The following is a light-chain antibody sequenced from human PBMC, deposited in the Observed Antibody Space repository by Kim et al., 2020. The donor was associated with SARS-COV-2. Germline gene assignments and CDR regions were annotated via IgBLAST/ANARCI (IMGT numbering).Light chain of an antibody. CDR3: QSYDSSLSGSGV. J-gene: IGLJ1*01. CDR1: SSNIGAGYD. V-gene: IGLV1-40*01. CDR2: GNS. Sequence: VTISCTWSSSNIGAGYDVHWYQRLPGTAPKLLIYGNSNRPSGVPDRFSGSKSGTSASLAITGLQAEDEADYYCQSYDSSLSGSGVFGTGTKVTVL.